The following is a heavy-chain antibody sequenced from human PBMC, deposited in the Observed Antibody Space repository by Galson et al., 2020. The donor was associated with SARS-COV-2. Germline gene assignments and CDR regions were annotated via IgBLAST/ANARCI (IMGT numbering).Heavy chain of an antibody. Sequence: SETLSLTCTVSGGSISSSAYHWSWIRQPPGKGLEWIGSIYYSGNTYYKPSLKSRVTISVDTFNNQFSLKMNSVTAADTAVYYCARDSQWELLDYWGQGTLVTVSS. CDR2: IYYSGNT. V-gene: IGHV4-39*07. D-gene: IGHD1-26*01. CDR3: ARDSQWELLDY. CDR1: GGSISSSAYH. J-gene: IGHJ4*02.